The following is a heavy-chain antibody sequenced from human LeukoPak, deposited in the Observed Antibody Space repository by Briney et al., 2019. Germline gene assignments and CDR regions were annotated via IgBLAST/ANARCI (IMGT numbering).Heavy chain of an antibody. Sequence: ASVKVSCKSSGYTFISYAMHWVRQAPGQRLEWMGWMNAGNGNTKYSQKFQGRVTITRDTSSSTAYMELSSLKSEDMAVYYCAREGSMVRGVGIFGFDYWGQGTLVTVSS. CDR2: MNAGNGNT. V-gene: IGHV1-3*03. CDR1: GYTFISYA. J-gene: IGHJ4*02. D-gene: IGHD3-10*01. CDR3: AREGSMVRGVGIFGFDY.